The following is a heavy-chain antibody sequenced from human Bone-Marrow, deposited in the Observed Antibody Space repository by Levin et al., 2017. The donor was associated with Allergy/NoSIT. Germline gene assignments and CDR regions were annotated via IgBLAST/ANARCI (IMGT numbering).Heavy chain of an antibody. CDR1: GFTFSSYG. J-gene: IGHJ6*02. V-gene: IGHV3-30*18. CDR3: AKDLFPRYYYDSSGYYGYDYYGMDV. Sequence: PGGSLRLSCAASGFTFSSYGMHWVRQAPGKGLEWVAVISYDGSNKYYADSVKGRFTISRDNSKNTLYLQMNSLRAEDTAVYYCAKDLFPRYYYDSSGYYGYDYYGMDVWGQGTTVTVSS. CDR2: ISYDGSNK. D-gene: IGHD3-22*01.